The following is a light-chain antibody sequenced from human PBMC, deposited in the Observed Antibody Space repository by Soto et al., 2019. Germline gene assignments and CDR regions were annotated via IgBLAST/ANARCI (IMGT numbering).Light chain of an antibody. Sequence: DIQMTQSPSTLSASVGDRVTITCRASQSISSWLAWYQQKPGKAPKLLIYDASSLESGVPSRFSGSGSGTEFTLTISSLQPDDFATYYCQQYNSYPWTFGQGNKVEI. J-gene: IGKJ1*01. CDR3: QQYNSYPWT. CDR1: QSISSW. V-gene: IGKV1-5*01. CDR2: DAS.